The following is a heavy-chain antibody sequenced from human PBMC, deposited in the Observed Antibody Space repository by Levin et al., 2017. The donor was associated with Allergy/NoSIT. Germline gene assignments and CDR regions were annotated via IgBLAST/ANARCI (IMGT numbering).Heavy chain of an antibody. D-gene: IGHD6-19*01. CDR3: ARDRPRGWWFED. CDR2: IKKDGSEE. J-gene: IGHJ4*02. CDR1: GFTFSSNW. V-gene: IGHV3-7*01. Sequence: GESLKISCAASGFTFSSNWMTWVRQAPGKGLEWVANIKKDGSEEYYVDSVKGRFTISRDNAKNSLYLQMNSLRAEDTAVYYCARDRPRGWWFEDWGQGTLVTVSS.